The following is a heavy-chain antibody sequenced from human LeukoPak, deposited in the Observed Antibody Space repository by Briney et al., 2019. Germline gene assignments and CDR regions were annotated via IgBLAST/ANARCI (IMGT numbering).Heavy chain of an antibody. CDR2: INQDGSEK. V-gene: IGHV3-7*01. J-gene: IGHJ4*02. Sequence: GGSLRLSCAASGFTFNTYWMSWVRQAPGRGLEWVANINQDGSEKYYVDSVKGRFTISRDNAKNSLYLQMTSLRAEDTAVYYCARGGWYYFDYWGQGTLVTVSS. CDR3: ARGGWYYFDY. D-gene: IGHD6-19*01. CDR1: GFTFNTYW.